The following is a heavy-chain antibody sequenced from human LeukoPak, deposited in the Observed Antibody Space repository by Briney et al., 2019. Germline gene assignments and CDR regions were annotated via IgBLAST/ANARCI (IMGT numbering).Heavy chain of an antibody. V-gene: IGHV4-34*01. J-gene: IGHJ4*02. CDR3: ARGALNYVWGSYRYNDY. CDR2: INHSGST. CDR1: GGSLSGYY. Sequence: PSETLSLTCAVYGGSLSGYYWSWIRQPPGKGLEWIGEINHSGSTNYNPSLKSRVTISVDTSKNQFSLKLSSVTAADTAVYYCARGALNYVWGSYRYNDYWGQGTLVTVSS. D-gene: IGHD3-16*02.